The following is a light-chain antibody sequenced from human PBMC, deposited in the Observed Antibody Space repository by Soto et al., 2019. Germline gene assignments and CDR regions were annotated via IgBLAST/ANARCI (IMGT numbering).Light chain of an antibody. CDR2: DVS. Sequence: QSALTQPASVSGSPGQSITISCTGTSSDVDDYNYVSWYQQHPGKAPKLIISDVSSRPSGISNRVSGSKSGNTASLTISGLQAEDEADYYCSSYPSPNAVVLFGGGTKVTVL. J-gene: IGLJ2*01. CDR1: SSDVDDYNY. CDR3: SSYPSPNAVVL. V-gene: IGLV2-14*03.